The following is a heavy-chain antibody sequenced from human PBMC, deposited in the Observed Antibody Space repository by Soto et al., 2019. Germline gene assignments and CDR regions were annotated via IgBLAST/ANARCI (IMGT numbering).Heavy chain of an antibody. CDR2: INHSGSS. J-gene: IGHJ5*02. V-gene: IGHV4-34*01. CDR1: GGSFSGYY. Sequence: QVQLQQWGAGLLKPSETLSLTCAVYGGSFSGYYWSWIRQPPGKGLEWIGEINHSGSSNYNPSLKSRVTISVDTSKNQFSLKLSSVTAADTAVYYCARGGWLRSIVGGWFDPWGQGTLVTVSS. D-gene: IGHD5-12*01. CDR3: ARGGWLRSIVGGWFDP.